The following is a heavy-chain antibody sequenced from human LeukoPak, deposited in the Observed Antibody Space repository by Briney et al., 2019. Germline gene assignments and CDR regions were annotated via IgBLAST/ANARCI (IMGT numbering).Heavy chain of an antibody. CDR1: GGSISSYY. J-gene: IGHJ4*02. CDR3: ARHYYDSSGYYRGNFDS. Sequence: PSETLSLTCTVSGGSISSYYWSWIRQPPGKGLEWIGYIYYSGSTNYNPSLKSRVTISVDTSKNQFSLKLSSVTAADTAVYYCARHYYDSSGYYRGNFDSWGQGTLVTVSS. V-gene: IGHV4-59*08. D-gene: IGHD3-22*01. CDR2: IYYSGST.